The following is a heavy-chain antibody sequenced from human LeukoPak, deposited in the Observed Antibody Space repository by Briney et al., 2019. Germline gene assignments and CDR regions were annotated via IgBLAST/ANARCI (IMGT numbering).Heavy chain of an antibody. J-gene: IGHJ4*02. CDR1: GFTFNNYA. D-gene: IGHD3-3*01. CDR3: ARTIYDLWSGYYHDY. Sequence: PGRSLRLSCAASGFTFNNYAMHWVRQAPGKGLEWVALISYDGSNEYHADSVKGRFTISRDNSKNTLYLQMNSLRAEDTAVYYCARTIYDLWSGYYHDYWGQGTLVTVSS. CDR2: ISYDGSNE. V-gene: IGHV3-30*01.